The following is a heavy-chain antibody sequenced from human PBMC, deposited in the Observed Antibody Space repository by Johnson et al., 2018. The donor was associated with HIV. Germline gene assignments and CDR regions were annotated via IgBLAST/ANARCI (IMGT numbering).Heavy chain of an antibody. CDR3: VREEGNDILTRGDTFDI. CDR2: ISGSGGST. J-gene: IGHJ3*02. CDR1: GFTFSDYY. Sequence: VQLVESGGGLVKPGGSLRLSCAASGFTFSDYYMSWVRQAPGKGLEWVSAISGSGGSTYYADSVKGRFTISRDNAKNSLYLQMNSLRAEDTAVYYCVREEGNDILTRGDTFDIWGQGTLVTVSS. D-gene: IGHD3-9*01. V-gene: IGHV3-11*04.